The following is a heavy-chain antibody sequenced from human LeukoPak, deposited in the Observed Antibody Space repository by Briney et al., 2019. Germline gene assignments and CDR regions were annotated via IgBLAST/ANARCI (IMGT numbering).Heavy chain of an antibody. D-gene: IGHD2-2*01. CDR2: IRSVGNNQ. Sequence: GWSLTLSCLRSGFIFAESRWHSVRQPACRDGDWVAFIRSVGNNQYYADSVKGRFTISRDNSKSTVFLQMNSLRADDTAIYYCARGRGSQLLVWYYCYMDVWGKGTTVTVSS. V-gene: IGHV3-30*02. CDR3: ARGRGSQLLVWYYCYMDV. CDR1: GFIFAESR. J-gene: IGHJ6*03.